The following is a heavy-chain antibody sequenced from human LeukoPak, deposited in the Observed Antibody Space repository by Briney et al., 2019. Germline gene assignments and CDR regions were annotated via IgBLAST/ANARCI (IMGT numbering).Heavy chain of an antibody. CDR2: ISSGSNTI. Sequence: GGPLRLSCAASGFIFSSYSMNWVRQAPGKGLEWVSYISSGSNTIYYADSVKGRFTISRDNAKNSLYLQMNSLRAEDTAVYYCARVPWFGEPNSGGDSGYWGQGTLVTVS. D-gene: IGHD3-10*01. CDR3: ARVPWFGEPNSGGDSGY. CDR1: GFIFSSYS. V-gene: IGHV3-48*01. J-gene: IGHJ4*02.